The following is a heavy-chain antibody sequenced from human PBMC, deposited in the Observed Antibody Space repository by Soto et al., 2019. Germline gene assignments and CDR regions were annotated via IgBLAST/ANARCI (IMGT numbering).Heavy chain of an antibody. D-gene: IGHD3-10*01. CDR3: ARDQRTKWFGELSHGMDV. CDR1: GFTFSSYA. CDR2: ISYDGSNK. J-gene: IGHJ6*02. Sequence: GGSLRLSCAASGFTFSSYAMHWVRQAPGKGLEWVAVISYDGSNKYYADSVKGRFTISRDNSKNTLYLQMNSLRAEDTAVYYCARDQRTKWFGELSHGMDVWGQGTTVTVSS. V-gene: IGHV3-30-3*01.